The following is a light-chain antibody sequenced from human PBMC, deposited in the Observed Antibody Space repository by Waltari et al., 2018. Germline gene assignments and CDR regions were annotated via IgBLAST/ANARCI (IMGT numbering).Light chain of an antibody. CDR1: IRHSGGSNY. J-gene: IGLJ1*01. CDR3: GSYAGFYTYE. V-gene: IGLV2-11*01. Sequence: QSALTHPPPVSWAPGQSVPIPCTCTIRHSGGSNYVSWVQPHPGEAPKLMIYDVTKPPAGGPGRFSGSKSVNTASLTISRLQAEDGSDYYCGSYAGFYTYEFGTGDTVPVL. CDR2: DVT.